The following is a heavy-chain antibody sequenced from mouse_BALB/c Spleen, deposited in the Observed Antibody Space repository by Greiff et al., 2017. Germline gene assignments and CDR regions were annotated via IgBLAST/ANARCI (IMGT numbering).Heavy chain of an antibody. CDR2: ISSGGGST. CDR3: ARQGITTVVDPYYAMDY. Sequence: EVKVVESGGGLVKPGGSLKLSCAASGFAFSSYDMSWVRQTPEKRLEWVAYISSGGGSTYYPDTVKGRFTISRDNAKNTLYLQMSSLKSEDTAMYYCARQGITTVVDPYYAMDYWGQGTSVTVSS. CDR1: GFAFSSYD. D-gene: IGHD1-1*01. V-gene: IGHV5-12-1*01. J-gene: IGHJ4*01.